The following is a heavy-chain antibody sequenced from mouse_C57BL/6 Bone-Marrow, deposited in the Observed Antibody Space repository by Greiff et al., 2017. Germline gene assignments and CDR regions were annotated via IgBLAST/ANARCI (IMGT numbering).Heavy chain of an antibody. V-gene: IGHV1-64*01. CDR1: GYTFTSYW. J-gene: IGHJ1*03. Sequence: VKLQQPGAELVKPGASVKLSCKASGYTFTSYWMHWVKQRPGQGLEWIGMIHPNSGSTNYNEKFKSKATLTVDKSSSTAYMQLSSLTSEDSAVYYCARSGYSNYYWYFDVWGTGTTVTVSS. CDR2: IHPNSGST. D-gene: IGHD2-5*01. CDR3: ARSGYSNYYWYFDV.